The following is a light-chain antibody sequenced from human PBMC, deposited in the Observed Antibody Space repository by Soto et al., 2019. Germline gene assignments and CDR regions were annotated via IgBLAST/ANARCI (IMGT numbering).Light chain of an antibody. CDR2: EVS. J-gene: IGLJ1*01. Sequence: QSVLTQPASVSGSPGQSSTISFTGTGSDVGGYNFVSWYQQHPGRAPKLLIYEVSRRPSGVSNRFSGSKSGDTASLTISGLQAEDEADYYCYSYRGYYTRVFGTGTKVTVL. V-gene: IGLV2-14*01. CDR1: GSDVGGYNF. CDR3: YSYRGYYTRV.